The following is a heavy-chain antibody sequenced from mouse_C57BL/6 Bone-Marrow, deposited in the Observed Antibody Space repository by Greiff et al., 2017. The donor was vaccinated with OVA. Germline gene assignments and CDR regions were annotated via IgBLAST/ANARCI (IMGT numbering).Heavy chain of an antibody. CDR3: AKKLHYYGSSPHWYFDV. J-gene: IGHJ1*03. Sequence: VKLMESGPGLVQPSQSLSITCTVSGFSLTSYGVHWVRQSPGKGLEWLGVIWRGGSTDYNAAFMSRLSITKDNSKSQVFFKMNRLQADDTSIYYGAKKLHYYGSSPHWYFDVWGTGTTVTVSS. CDR2: IWRGGST. CDR1: GFSLTSYG. V-gene: IGHV2-5*01. D-gene: IGHD1-1*01.